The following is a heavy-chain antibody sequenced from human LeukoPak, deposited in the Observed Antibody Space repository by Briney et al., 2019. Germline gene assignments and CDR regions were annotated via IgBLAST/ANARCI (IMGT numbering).Heavy chain of an antibody. D-gene: IGHD4-23*01. CDR3: TRDPHYYHGNPHDF. J-gene: IGHJ4*02. V-gene: IGHV3-23*01. Sequence: GGSLRLSCAASGFTFSSYAMSWVRQAPGKGLEWVSAISGSGGSTYYADSVKGRFTISGDNSKNTLYLQMNSLRAEDTAVYFCTRDPHYYHGNPHDFWGQGTRVTVSS. CDR2: ISGSGGST. CDR1: GFTFSSYA.